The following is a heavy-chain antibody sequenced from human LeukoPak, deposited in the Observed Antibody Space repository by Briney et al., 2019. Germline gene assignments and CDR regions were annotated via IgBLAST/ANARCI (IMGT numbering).Heavy chain of an antibody. CDR3: ARHRLYCSSTSCYRRVAWFDP. V-gene: IGHV4-34*01. J-gene: IGHJ5*02. CDR2: INHSGST. CDR1: GGSISSYY. Sequence: SETLSLTCTVSGGSISSYYWSWIRQPPGKGLEWIGEINHSGSTNYNPSLKSRVTISVDTSKNQFSLKLSSVTAADTAVYYCARHRLYCSSTSCYRRVAWFDPWGQGTLVTVSS. D-gene: IGHD2-2*02.